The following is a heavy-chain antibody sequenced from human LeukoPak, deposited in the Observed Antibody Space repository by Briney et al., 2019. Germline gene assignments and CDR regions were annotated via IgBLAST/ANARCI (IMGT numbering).Heavy chain of an antibody. J-gene: IGHJ5*02. D-gene: IGHD3-22*01. CDR2: IYYSGYT. V-gene: IGHV4-59*01. CDR1: GGSISSYY. CDR3: ARGRYYYDSSGYLVVPFDP. Sequence: SETLSLTCTVSGGSISSYYWSWIRQPPGKGLEYIGYIYYSGYTNYNPSLKSRVTISVDTSKNQFSLKLSSVTAADTAVYYCARGRYYYDSSGYLVVPFDPWGQGTLVTVSS.